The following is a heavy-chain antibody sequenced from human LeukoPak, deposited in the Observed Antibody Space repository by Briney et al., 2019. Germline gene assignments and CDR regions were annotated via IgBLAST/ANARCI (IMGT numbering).Heavy chain of an antibody. J-gene: IGHJ4*02. CDR2: IYPRDGST. CDR1: GYTFTSNY. V-gene: IGHV1-46*01. CDR3: ARDQEGFNY. Sequence: ASVKVSCKASGYTFTSNYIHWVRQAPGQGLEWMGMIYPRDGSTSYAQKFQGRVTVTRDTSTSTVHMELSGLRSEDTAVYYCARDQEGFNYWGQGTLVTVSS.